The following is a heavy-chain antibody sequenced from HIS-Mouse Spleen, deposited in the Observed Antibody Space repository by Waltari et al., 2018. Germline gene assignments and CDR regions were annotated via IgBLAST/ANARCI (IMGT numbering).Heavy chain of an antibody. CDR3: AREIPYSSSWYDWYFDL. V-gene: IGHV4-39*07. CDR1: GGSISSSSYY. J-gene: IGHJ2*01. D-gene: IGHD6-13*01. CDR2: IYYSGST. Sequence: QLQLQESGPGLVKPSDTLSLTCTVPGGSISSSSYYWGWIRQPPGKGLEWIGSIYYSGSTYYNTSLKSRVTISVDTSKNQFSLKLSSVTAADTAVYYCAREIPYSSSWYDWYFDLWGRGTLVTVSS.